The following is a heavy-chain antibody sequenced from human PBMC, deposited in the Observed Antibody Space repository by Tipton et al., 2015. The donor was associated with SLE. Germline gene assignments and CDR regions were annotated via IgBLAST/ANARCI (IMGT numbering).Heavy chain of an antibody. J-gene: IGHJ6*02. CDR1: GYSFPNYW. CDR2: IYPGDSDT. Sequence: QLVQSGAEEKKAGESLKISCKGSGYSFPNYWIAWVRQMPGTGLEWMGSIYPGDSDTRYSQSFHGEVTISVGKSSSTSYLQWSSLMCSATATFYCATSSCSYQGVDVWGQGTTVTVS. V-gene: IGHV5-51*01. D-gene: IGHD2-15*01. CDR3: ATSSCSYQGVDV.